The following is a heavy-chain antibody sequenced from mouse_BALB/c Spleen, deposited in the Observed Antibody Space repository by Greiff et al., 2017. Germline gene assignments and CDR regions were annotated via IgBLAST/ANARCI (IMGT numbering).Heavy chain of an antibody. CDR3: ARIITTVVAKDAMDY. Sequence: QVTLKVSGPGILQPSQTLSLTCSFSGFSLSTSGMGVGWIRQPSGKGLEWLAHIWWDDDKRYNPALKSRLTISKDTSSNQVFLKIASVDTADTATYYCARIITTVVAKDAMDYWGQGTSVTVSS. CDR1: GFSLSTSGMG. J-gene: IGHJ4*01. D-gene: IGHD1-1*01. V-gene: IGHV8-8*01. CDR2: IWWDDDK.